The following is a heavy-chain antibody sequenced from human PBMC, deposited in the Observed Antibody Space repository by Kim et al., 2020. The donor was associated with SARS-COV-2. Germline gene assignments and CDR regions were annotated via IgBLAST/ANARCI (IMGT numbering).Heavy chain of an antibody. CDR2: IGTAGDT. D-gene: IGHD3-22*01. Sequence: GGSLRLSCAASGFTFSSYDMHWVRQATGKGLEWVSAIGTAGDTYYPGSVKGRFTISRENAKNSLYLQMNSLRAGDTAVYYCARDIVYYDSSGYPVYYGMDVWGQGTTVTVSS. J-gene: IGHJ6*02. V-gene: IGHV3-13*01. CDR3: ARDIVYYDSSGYPVYYGMDV. CDR1: GFTFSSYD.